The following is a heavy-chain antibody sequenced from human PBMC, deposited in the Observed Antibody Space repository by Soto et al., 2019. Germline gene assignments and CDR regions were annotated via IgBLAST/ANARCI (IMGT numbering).Heavy chain of an antibody. V-gene: IGHV3-48*01. D-gene: IGHD6-13*01. CDR1: GFTFSSYS. J-gene: IGHJ6*03. CDR2: ISSSSSTI. CDR3: ARAVAAAGTNYYYYYMDV. Sequence: GGSLRLSCAASGFTFSSYSMNWVRQAPGKGLEWVSYISSSSSTIYYADAVKGRFNISRDNAKNSLYLQMNSLRAEDTAVYYCARAVAAAGTNYYYYYMDVWGKGTTVTVSS.